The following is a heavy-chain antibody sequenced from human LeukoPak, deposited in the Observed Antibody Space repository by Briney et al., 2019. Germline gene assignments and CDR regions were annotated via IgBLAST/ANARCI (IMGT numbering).Heavy chain of an antibody. Sequence: GGSLRLSCAASGFTFSSYAMSWVRQAPGKGLEWVSAISGSGGSTYYADSVKGRFTISRDNSKNTLYLQMNSLKTEDTAVYYCTTDVFCSGGSCYRGYYYMDVWGKGTTVTVSS. CDR1: GFTFSSYA. J-gene: IGHJ6*03. V-gene: IGHV3-23*01. CDR2: ISGSGGST. CDR3: TTDVFCSGGSCYRGYYYMDV. D-gene: IGHD2-15*01.